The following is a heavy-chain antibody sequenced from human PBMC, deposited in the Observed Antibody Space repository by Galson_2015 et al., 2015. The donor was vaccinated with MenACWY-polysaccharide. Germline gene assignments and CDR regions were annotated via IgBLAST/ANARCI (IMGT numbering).Heavy chain of an antibody. Sequence: LSLTCTVSGGSISSGDSYWSWIPQSTGKGLEWIGYIYYSGRTNYSPSLKSRATVSLDTSKNQLSLKLSFVTAADTAVYYCARVEKYSGSFYILYWGQGTLVTVSS. CDR3: ARVEKYSGSFYILY. J-gene: IGHJ4*02. D-gene: IGHD1-26*01. CDR2: IYYSGRT. CDR1: GGSISSGDSY. V-gene: IGHV4-30-4*01.